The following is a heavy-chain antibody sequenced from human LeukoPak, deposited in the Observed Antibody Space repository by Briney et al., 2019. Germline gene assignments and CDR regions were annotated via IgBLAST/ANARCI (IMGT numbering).Heavy chain of an antibody. J-gene: IGHJ4*02. D-gene: IGHD6-19*01. V-gene: IGHV4-34*01. CDR1: GGSFSGYY. CDR3: ARFNATYSSGWAFDY. CDR2: INHSGST. Sequence: PSETLSLTCAVYGGSFSGYYWSWIRQPPGKGLEWIGEINHSGSTNYNPSLKSRVTISVDTSKNQFSLKLSSVTAADTAVYYCARFNATYSSGWAFDYWGQGTLVTVSS.